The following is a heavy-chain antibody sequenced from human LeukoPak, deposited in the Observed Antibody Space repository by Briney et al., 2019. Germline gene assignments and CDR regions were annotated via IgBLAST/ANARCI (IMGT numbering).Heavy chain of an antibody. Sequence: SETLSLTCTVSGGSISSSSYYWGWIRQPPGKGLEWIGSVYYSGSTYYNSSLQSRITISVDTSKHQFSLKLTSVTAADTAVYYCASDRSGLSFCFWGQGTLVTVSS. J-gene: IGHJ4*02. CDR3: ASDRSGLSFCF. CDR1: GGSISSSSYY. CDR2: VYYSGST. D-gene: IGHD3-22*01. V-gene: IGHV4-39*01.